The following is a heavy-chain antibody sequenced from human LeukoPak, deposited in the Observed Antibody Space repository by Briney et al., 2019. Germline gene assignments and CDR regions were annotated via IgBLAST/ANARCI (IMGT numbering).Heavy chain of an antibody. D-gene: IGHD6-19*01. Sequence: GRSLRLSCAASTFTFSSYAMHWVRQAPGKGLEWVAVISYDGSNKYYADSVKGRFTISRDNSKNTLYLQMNSLRAEDTAVYYCARVGSGWEEYFQHWGQGTLVTVSS. CDR1: TFTFSSYA. CDR2: ISYDGSNK. CDR3: ARVGSGWEEYFQH. V-gene: IGHV3-30*04. J-gene: IGHJ1*01.